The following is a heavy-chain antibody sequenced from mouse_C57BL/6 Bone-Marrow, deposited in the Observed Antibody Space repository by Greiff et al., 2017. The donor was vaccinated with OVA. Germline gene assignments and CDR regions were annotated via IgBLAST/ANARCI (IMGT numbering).Heavy chain of an antibody. D-gene: IGHD2-4*01. J-gene: IGHJ3*01. V-gene: IGHV1-42*01. CDR3: ARTYDYEFAY. CDR1: GYSFTGYY. CDR2: INPSTGGT. Sequence: EVQLVESGPELVKPGASVKISCKASGYSFTGYYMNWVKQSPEKSLEWIGEINPSTGGTTYNQKFKAKATLTVDKSSSTAYMQLKSLTSEDSAVYYCARTYDYEFAYWGQGTLVTVSA.